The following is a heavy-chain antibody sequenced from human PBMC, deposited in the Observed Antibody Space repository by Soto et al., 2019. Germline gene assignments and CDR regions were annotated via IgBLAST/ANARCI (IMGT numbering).Heavy chain of an antibody. CDR1: GFTFSSYG. CDR3: AKSDYYDSSGYPIIDY. V-gene: IGHV3-30*18. Sequence: QVQLVESGGGVVQPGRSLRLSCAASGFTFSSYGMHWVRQAPGKGLEWVAVISYDGSNKYYADSVKGRFTISRDNSKNTLYLQMNSLRAEDTAVYYCAKSDYYDSSGYPIIDYWGQETLVAVSS. CDR2: ISYDGSNK. J-gene: IGHJ4*02. D-gene: IGHD3-22*01.